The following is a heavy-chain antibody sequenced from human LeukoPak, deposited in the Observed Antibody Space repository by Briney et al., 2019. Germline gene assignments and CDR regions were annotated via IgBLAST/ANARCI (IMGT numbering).Heavy chain of an antibody. V-gene: IGHV3-23*01. CDR1: GFIFSSYS. D-gene: IGHD2-8*01. CDR3: AKDRSCINNVCHGYFDY. CDR2: ISGSGGST. Sequence: PGGSLRLSCAVSGFIFSSYSMRWVRQAPGKGLEWVSTISGSGGSTYYADSVKGPLTISRDNSKNTEYLQMNSLIAEDTAVYYCAKDRSCINNVCHGYFDYWGQGTLVTVSS. J-gene: IGHJ4*02.